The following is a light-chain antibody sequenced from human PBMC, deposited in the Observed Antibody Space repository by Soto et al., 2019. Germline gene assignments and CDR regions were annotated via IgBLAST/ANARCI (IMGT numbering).Light chain of an antibody. V-gene: IGKV3-20*01. CDR1: QSVSSNY. CDR2: AAY. CDR3: QQYGRATWT. Sequence: EIVLTQSPGTLSLSPGERATISCRASQSVSSNYLAWYQQKPGQAPRLLIYAAYNRTSGIPDRFGGSGSGADFTLTVSRLEPEDFAVYSCQQYGRATWTFGQGTKVEI. J-gene: IGKJ1*01.